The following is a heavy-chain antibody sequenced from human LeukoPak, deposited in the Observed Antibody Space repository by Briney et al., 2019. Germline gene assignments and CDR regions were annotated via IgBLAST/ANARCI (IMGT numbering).Heavy chain of an antibody. CDR2: IYSGGST. CDR1: GFTVSSNY. D-gene: IGHD1-7*01. V-gene: IGHV3-66*01. CDR3: AREGLGTTFSAWFDP. Sequence: GGSLRLSCAASGFTVSSNYMSWVRQAPGKGLEWVSVIYSGGSTYYADSVKGRFTISRDNSKNTLYLQVNSLRAEDTAVYYCAREGLGTTFSAWFDPWGQGTLVIVSS. J-gene: IGHJ5*02.